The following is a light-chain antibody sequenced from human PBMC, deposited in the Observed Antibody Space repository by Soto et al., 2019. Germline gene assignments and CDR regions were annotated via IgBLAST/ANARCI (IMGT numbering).Light chain of an antibody. CDR3: QQRSNWPLT. V-gene: IGKV3-11*01. Sequence: EILLTQSPATLSLSPGEGATLSCRASQSVNSNYLAWYQQKPGQAPRLLIYDASNRATGIPARFIGGWSGTDFTLTISSLEPEDFAVYYCQQRSNWPLTFGQGTRLEIK. J-gene: IGKJ5*01. CDR2: DAS. CDR1: QSVNSNY.